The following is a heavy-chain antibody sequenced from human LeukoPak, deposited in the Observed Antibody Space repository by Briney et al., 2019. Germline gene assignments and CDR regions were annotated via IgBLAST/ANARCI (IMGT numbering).Heavy chain of an antibody. V-gene: IGHV1-2*02. Sequence: ASVKVSCKASGYTFTDYYMHWVRQAPGQGLEWVGWINPKSGDTRYAQKFQGRVTMTRDTSITTAYMDLSSLRSDDTAVYYCARECHYYAFWGQGTLVTVSS. D-gene: IGHD5/OR15-5a*01. CDR3: ARECHYYAF. J-gene: IGHJ4*02. CDR2: INPKSGDT. CDR1: GYTFTDYY.